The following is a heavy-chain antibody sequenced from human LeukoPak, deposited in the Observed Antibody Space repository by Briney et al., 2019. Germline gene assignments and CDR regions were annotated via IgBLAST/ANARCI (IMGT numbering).Heavy chain of an antibody. CDR2: IYYSGST. V-gene: IGHV4-39*01. CDR1: GGPISSSSYY. D-gene: IGHD3-22*01. Sequence: KASEPLSLPCTVSGGPISSSSYYWGWIRQPPGKGLGRIGSIYYSGSTYYNPCLESRVIISVDTSKNQFSLKLSSVTAADTAVYYCARLDTLVPEYYYDSSGYPIPPTYFNWFDPWGQGTLVTVSS. J-gene: IGHJ5*02. CDR3: ARLDTLVPEYYYDSSGYPIPPTYFNWFDP.